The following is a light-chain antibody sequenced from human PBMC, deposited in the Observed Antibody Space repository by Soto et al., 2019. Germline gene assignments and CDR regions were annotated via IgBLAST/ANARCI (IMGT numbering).Light chain of an antibody. V-gene: IGKV3D-15*01. CDR3: QQYNNWPPVT. CDR1: QGISSN. J-gene: IGKJ4*01. Sequence: EIVMTQSPATLSVSPGERATLSGRASQGISSNLAWYQQKTGQAPRLLIYGASTRATGIPARFSGSGSGTEFTLTISSLQSEDFAVYSCQQYNNWPPVTFGGGTKVEIK. CDR2: GAS.